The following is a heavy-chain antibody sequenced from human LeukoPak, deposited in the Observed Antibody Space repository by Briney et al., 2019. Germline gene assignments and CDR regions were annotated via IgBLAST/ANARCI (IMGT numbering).Heavy chain of an antibody. V-gene: IGHV1-2*02. CDR1: GHTFTSYG. J-gene: IGHJ4*02. CDR3: ARSDSSGYYYVGGFDY. Sequence: ASVKVSCKASGHTFTSYGISWVRQAPGQGLEWMGWINPNSGGTNYAQKFQGRVTMTRDTSISTAYMELSRLRSDDTAVYYCARSDSSGYYYVGGFDYWGQGTLVTVSS. CDR2: INPNSGGT. D-gene: IGHD3-22*01.